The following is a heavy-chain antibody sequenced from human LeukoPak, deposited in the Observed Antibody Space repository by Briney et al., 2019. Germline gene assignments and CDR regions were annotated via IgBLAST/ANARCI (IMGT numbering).Heavy chain of an antibody. CDR3: ARGYDSSAYYPFNY. CDR1: GGSLSTHH. V-gene: IGHV4-59*11. CDR2: ISDSGST. Sequence: SETLSLTCVVSGGSLSTHHWSWIRQSPGRGLEWIGYISDSGSTNYNPSLKSRITISVGTSKNQFSLMLSSVTAADTAVYYCARGYDSSAYYPFNYWGQGTLVTVSS. J-gene: IGHJ4*02. D-gene: IGHD3-22*01.